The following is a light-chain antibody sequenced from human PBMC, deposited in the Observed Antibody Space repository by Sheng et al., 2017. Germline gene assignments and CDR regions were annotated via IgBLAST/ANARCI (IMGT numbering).Light chain of an antibody. CDR2: EVN. J-gene: IGLJ2*01. V-gene: IGLV2-23*02. Sequence: QSALTQPASVSGSPGQSITISCTGTTSDIGIYNLVSWYQQHPGKAPKLMIYEVNERPSGVSTRFSASKSGNTASLTISGLQAEDEADYYCCSYAGSTTLVFGGGTKLTVL. CDR1: TSDIGIYNL. CDR3: CSYAGSTTLV.